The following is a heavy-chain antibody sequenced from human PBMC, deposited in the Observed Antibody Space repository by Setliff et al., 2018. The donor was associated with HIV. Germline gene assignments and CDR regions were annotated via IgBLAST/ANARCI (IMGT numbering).Heavy chain of an antibody. CDR2: IYTSGST. J-gene: IGHJ4*02. D-gene: IGHD6-13*01. Sequence: PSETLSLTCTASGGSISSYYWSWIRQPPGKGLEWIGYIYTSGSTNYNPSLKSRVTISVDTSKNQFSLKLSSVTAADTAVYYCARAGGSSWYMRAARPFDYWGQGTLVTVSS. CDR3: ARAGGSSWYMRAARPFDY. V-gene: IGHV4-4*08. CDR1: GGSISSYY.